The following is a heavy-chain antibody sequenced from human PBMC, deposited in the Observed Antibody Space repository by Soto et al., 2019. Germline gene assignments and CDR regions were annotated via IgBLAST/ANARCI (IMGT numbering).Heavy chain of an antibody. J-gene: IGHJ6*02. CDR2: IYYSGST. Sequence: SETLSLTCTVSGGSISSGDYYWSWIRQPPGKGLEWIGYIYYSGSTYYNPSLKSRVTISVDTSKNQFSLKLSSVTAADTAVYYCARVISDTAMVLEYYGMDVWGQGTTVPVSS. D-gene: IGHD5-18*01. V-gene: IGHV4-30-4*01. CDR1: GGSISSGDYY. CDR3: ARVISDTAMVLEYYGMDV.